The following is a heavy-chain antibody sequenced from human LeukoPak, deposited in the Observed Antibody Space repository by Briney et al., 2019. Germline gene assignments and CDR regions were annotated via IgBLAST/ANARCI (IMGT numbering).Heavy chain of an antibody. Sequence: PSETLSLTCAVSGGSISSGGYSWSWIRQPPGKGLEWIGYIYHSGSTYYNPSLKSRVTISVDRSKNQFSPKLSSVTAADTAVYYCARGEQLWNFDYWGQGTLVTVSS. V-gene: IGHV4-30-2*01. CDR2: IYHSGST. CDR3: ARGEQLWNFDY. J-gene: IGHJ4*02. D-gene: IGHD5-18*01. CDR1: GGSISSGGYS.